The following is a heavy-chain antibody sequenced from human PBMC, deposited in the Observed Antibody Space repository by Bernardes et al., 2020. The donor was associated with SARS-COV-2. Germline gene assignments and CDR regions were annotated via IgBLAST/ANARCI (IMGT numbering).Heavy chain of an antibody. CDR1: GGSIRSGSYY. V-gene: IGHV4-61*02. D-gene: IGHD4-17*01. CDR3: ASHLGASDYGGKDYYYYYGMDV. J-gene: IGHJ6*02. Sequence: SETLTLTCTVSGGSIRSGSYYWSWIRQPAGKGLEWIGRIYTSGSTNYNPSLKSRVTISVDTSKNQFSLKLSSVTAADTAVYYCASHLGASDYGGKDYYYYYGMDVWGQGTTVTVSS. CDR2: IYTSGST.